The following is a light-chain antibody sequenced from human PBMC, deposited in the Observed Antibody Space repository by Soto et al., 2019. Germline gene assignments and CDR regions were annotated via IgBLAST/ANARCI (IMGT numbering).Light chain of an antibody. CDR3: SSYAGSIV. V-gene: IGLV2-14*02. J-gene: IGLJ2*01. Sequence: QSALTQPASVSGSPGQSITISCSGSSGDVGNYDLVSWYQQIPGKAPQLMIYEVSKRPSGVPDRFSGSKSGNTASLTVSGLQAEDEADYYCSSYAGSIVFGGGTQLTVL. CDR1: SGDVGNYDL. CDR2: EVS.